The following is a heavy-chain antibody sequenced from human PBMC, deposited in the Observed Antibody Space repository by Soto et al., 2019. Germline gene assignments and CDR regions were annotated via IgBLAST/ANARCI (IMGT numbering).Heavy chain of an antibody. J-gene: IGHJ3*02. V-gene: IGHV5-51*01. Sequence: PXXSLKISFKGSGYSFTSYWISWVPQMPGKGLEWMGIIYPGVSDTRYSPSFQGQVTISADKSISAAYLQWSSLKASHSAMYYCATSSGYSSSWLVAFDIWGQGTMVTVSS. CDR3: ATSSGYSSSWLVAFDI. CDR1: GYSFTSYW. D-gene: IGHD6-13*01. CDR2: IYPGVSDT.